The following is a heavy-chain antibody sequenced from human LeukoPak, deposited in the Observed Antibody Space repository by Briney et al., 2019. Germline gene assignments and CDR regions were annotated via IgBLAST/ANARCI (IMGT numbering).Heavy chain of an antibody. Sequence: GGSLRLSCAASGFTFSSYAMSWVRQAPGKGLEWVSYISSSSSTIYYADSVKGRFTISRDNAKNSLYLQMNSLRAEDTAVYYCARIYGSGSYYYYYYYMDVWGKGTTVTVSS. CDR2: ISSSSSTI. V-gene: IGHV3-48*01. CDR3: ARIYGSGSYYYYYYYMDV. J-gene: IGHJ6*03. D-gene: IGHD3-10*01. CDR1: GFTFSSYA.